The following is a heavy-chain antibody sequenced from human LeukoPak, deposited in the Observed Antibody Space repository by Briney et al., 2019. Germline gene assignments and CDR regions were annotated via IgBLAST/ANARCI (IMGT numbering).Heavy chain of an antibody. CDR2: IYTSGST. D-gene: IGHD4-17*01. J-gene: IGHJ5*02. CDR1: GVSISSYY. Sequence: PSETLSLTCTVSGVSISSYYWSWIRQPAGKGLEWIGRIYTSGSTNYNPSLKSRVTRSVDTSKNQFSLKLSSVTAADTAVYYCARDGVHDYGDYGYSFWFDPWGQGTLVTVSS. CDR3: ARDGVHDYGDYGYSFWFDP. V-gene: IGHV4-4*07.